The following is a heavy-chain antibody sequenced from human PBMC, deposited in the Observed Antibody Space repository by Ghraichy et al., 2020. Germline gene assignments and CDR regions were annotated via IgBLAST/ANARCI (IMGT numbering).Heavy chain of an antibody. CDR3: ARNYDTSGFFARFFDY. CDR2: ISTSSSTI. V-gene: IGHV3-48*01. J-gene: IGHJ4*02. Sequence: GGSLRLSCAVSGFTFSSYSMNWVRQSPEKGLEWVSYISTSSSTIYYADSVKGRFTISRDNAKNSLYLQMHSLRAEDTAVYYCARNYDTSGFFARFFDYWGQGTLGAVSS. CDR1: GFTFSSYS. D-gene: IGHD3-22*01.